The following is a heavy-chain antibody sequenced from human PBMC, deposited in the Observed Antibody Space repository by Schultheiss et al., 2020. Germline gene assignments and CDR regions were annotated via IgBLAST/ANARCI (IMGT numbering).Heavy chain of an antibody. D-gene: IGHD3-22*01. J-gene: IGHJ6*02. CDR3: ATPASIYDSSGYYYYYYYGMDV. V-gene: IGHV3-74*01. CDR2: ISWNSGSI. CDR1: GFTFSSYW. Sequence: GESLKISCAASGFTFSSYWMHWVRQAPGKGLVWVSGISWNSGSIGYADSVKGRFTISRDNAKNSLYLQMNSLRAEDTAVYYCATPASIYDSSGYYYYYYYGMDVWGQGTTVTVSS.